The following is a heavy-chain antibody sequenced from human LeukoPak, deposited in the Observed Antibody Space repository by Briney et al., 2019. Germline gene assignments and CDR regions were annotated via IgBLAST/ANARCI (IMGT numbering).Heavy chain of an antibody. Sequence: GGSLRLSCAASGFTFSSYWMHWVRQAPGKGLEWVSAISGSGGSTYYADSVKGRFTISRDNSKNTLYLQMNSLRAEDTAVYYCAKDERVVPAAGGDVWGKGTTVTVSS. CDR3: AKDERVVPAAGGDV. CDR1: GFTFSSYW. D-gene: IGHD2-2*01. V-gene: IGHV3-23*01. J-gene: IGHJ6*04. CDR2: ISGSGGST.